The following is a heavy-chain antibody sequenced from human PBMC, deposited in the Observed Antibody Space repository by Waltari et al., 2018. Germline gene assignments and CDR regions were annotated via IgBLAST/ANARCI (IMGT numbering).Heavy chain of an antibody. Sequence: EVQVVESGGGLVQPGGSLRLSCASSGFTFRHYAMRWVRQVPGKGLQGVAGIGDSGRKTYYTESVKGRFTISRDNSKNMVYLQMNSLRDEDTAIYYCAKDKSNAVFYYHGMDVWGRGTTVTVSS. CDR3: AKDKSNAVFYYHGMDV. D-gene: IGHD2-8*01. CDR1: GFTFRHYA. CDR2: IGDSGRKT. V-gene: IGHV3-23*04. J-gene: IGHJ6*02.